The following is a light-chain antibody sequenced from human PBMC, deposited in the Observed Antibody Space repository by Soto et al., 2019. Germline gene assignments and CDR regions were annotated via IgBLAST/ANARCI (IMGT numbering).Light chain of an antibody. CDR1: LSVSSNS. CDR3: HQYGRSPFT. Sequence: IVLTQSPGTLSLSPGERATLSCRASLSVSSNSLAWYQQRPGQAPRVVIYGASTRATGIPERFSGSGSGTDFTLTISRLEPEDFAVYYCHQYGRSPFTFGPGTKVDIK. V-gene: IGKV3-20*01. CDR2: GAS. J-gene: IGKJ3*01.